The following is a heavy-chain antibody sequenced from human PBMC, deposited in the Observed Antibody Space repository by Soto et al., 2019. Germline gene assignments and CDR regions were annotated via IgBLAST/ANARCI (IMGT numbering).Heavy chain of an antibody. CDR1: GYSFTSYW. J-gene: IGHJ6*02. V-gene: IGHV5-10-1*01. CDR2: IDPSDSCT. Sequence: GEALKISCKGSGYSFTSYWISWVRQLPGKGLEWMGWIDPSDSCTNYSSSFQGHVTISADKSISTAYLQWSSLKPSDTAMYYCAISARHEGDYYYGMDVWGQGTTVTVSS. D-gene: IGHD3-16*01. CDR3: AISARHEGDYYYGMDV.